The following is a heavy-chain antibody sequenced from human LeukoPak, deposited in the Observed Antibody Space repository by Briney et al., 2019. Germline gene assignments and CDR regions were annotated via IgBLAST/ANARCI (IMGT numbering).Heavy chain of an antibody. CDR3: ARDGPYDYVWGSYRYWGVRGFDY. CDR2: ISSSSSYI. CDR1: GFTFSSYS. D-gene: IGHD3-16*02. J-gene: IGHJ4*02. Sequence: GGSLRLSCAASGFTFSSYSMNWVRQAPGKGPEWVSSISSSSSYIYYADSVKGRFTISRDNAKNSLYLQMNSLRAEDTAVYYCARDGPYDYVWGSYRYWGVRGFDYWGQGTLVTVSS. V-gene: IGHV3-21*01.